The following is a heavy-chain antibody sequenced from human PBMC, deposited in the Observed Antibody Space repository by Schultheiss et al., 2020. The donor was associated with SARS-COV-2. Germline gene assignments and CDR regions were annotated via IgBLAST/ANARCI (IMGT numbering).Heavy chain of an antibody. CDR1: GFTFSSYA. D-gene: IGHD5-12*01. CDR2: ISYDGSNK. CDR3: ARDVWWSGYDSTNMDV. V-gene: IGHV3-30-3*01. Sequence: GGSLRLSCAASGFTFSSYAMHWVRQAPGKGLEWVAVISYDGSNKYYADSVKGRFTISRDNSKNTLYLQMNSLRAEDTAVYYCARDVWWSGYDSTNMDVWGQGTTVTVSS. J-gene: IGHJ6*02.